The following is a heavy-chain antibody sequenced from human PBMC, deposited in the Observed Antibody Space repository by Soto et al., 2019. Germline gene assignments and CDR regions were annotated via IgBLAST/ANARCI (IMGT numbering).Heavy chain of an antibody. J-gene: IGHJ5*02. D-gene: IGHD6-19*01. Sequence: SVKVSCKASGGTFSSYAISWVRQAPGQGLEWMGGIIPIFGAANYAQKFQGRVTITADESTGTAYMELSSLRSEDTAVYYCARAPRGLGQWLVLNWFDPWGQGTLVTVSS. CDR2: IIPIFGAA. V-gene: IGHV1-69*13. CDR3: ARAPRGLGQWLVLNWFDP. CDR1: GGTFSSYA.